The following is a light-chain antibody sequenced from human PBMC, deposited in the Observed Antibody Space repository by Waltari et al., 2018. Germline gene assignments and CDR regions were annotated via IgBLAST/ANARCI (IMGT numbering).Light chain of an antibody. CDR2: EVS. V-gene: IGLV2-23*02. CDR3: CSYAGTTTFV. Sequence: QSALTQPASVSGSPGQSITISCTGTSSYFGTYNLVSWYQQHPGKVPKLMIYEVSKRPSGFSNRFSGSKSGNTASLTISGLQAEDEADYYCCSYAGTTTFVFGGGTKLTVL. CDR1: SSYFGTYNL. J-gene: IGLJ2*01.